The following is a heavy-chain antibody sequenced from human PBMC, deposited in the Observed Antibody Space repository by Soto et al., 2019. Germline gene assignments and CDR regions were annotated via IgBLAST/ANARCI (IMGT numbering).Heavy chain of an antibody. Sequence: GGSLRLSCAASGFTFSSYSMNWVRQAPGKGLEWVSYISGSSSTIYYADSVKGRFTNSRDNAKNSLYLQMNSLRDEDTAVYYCARVITGMTEGYFDYWGRGTLVTVSS. CDR2: ISGSSSTI. CDR1: GFTFSSYS. CDR3: ARVITGMTEGYFDY. V-gene: IGHV3-48*02. J-gene: IGHJ4*02. D-gene: IGHD1-20*01.